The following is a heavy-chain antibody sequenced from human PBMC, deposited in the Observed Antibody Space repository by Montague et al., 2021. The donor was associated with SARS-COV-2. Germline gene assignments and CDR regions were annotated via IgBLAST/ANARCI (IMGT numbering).Heavy chain of an antibody. Sequence: ETLSLTCTVSGDSITSIIHYWGWIRQPPGKGLEWIASIFYTGTIYYNPSLKSRVTISLDTSKSQFSLNLTSVTAADTAVYFCARHPTTVTTFHWGQGSLVTVSS. CDR1: GDSITSIIHY. CDR3: ARHPTTVTTFH. J-gene: IGHJ4*02. D-gene: IGHD4-17*01. V-gene: IGHV4-39*01. CDR2: IFYTGTI.